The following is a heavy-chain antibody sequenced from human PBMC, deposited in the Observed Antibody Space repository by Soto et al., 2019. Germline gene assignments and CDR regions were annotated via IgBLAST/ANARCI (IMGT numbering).Heavy chain of an antibody. V-gene: IGHV1-69*02. CDR1: GGTFSSYT. J-gene: IGHJ6*02. D-gene: IGHD2-15*01. Sequence: ASVKVSCKASGGTFSSYTISWVRQAPGQGLEWMGRIIPILGIANYAQKFQGRVTITADKSTSTAYMELSSLRSEDTAVYYCARVLYCSGGSCPYGMDVWGQGTTVTVSS. CDR3: ARVLYCSGGSCPYGMDV. CDR2: IIPILGIA.